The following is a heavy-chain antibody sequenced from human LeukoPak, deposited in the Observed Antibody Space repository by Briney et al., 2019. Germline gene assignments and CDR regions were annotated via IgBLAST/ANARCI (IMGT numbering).Heavy chain of an antibody. CDR3: ARNRYYYGSGNYGVPNWFDP. J-gene: IGHJ5*02. V-gene: IGHV4-39*01. Sequence: SETLSLTCAVDGGPFSGYYWGWIRQPPGKGLKWIGSIYYSGSTYYNPSLKSRVTISVDTSKNQFSLKLNSATAADTAVYYCARNRYYYGSGNYGVPNWFDPWGQGTLVTVSS. CDR1: GGPFSGYY. CDR2: IYYSGST. D-gene: IGHD3-10*01.